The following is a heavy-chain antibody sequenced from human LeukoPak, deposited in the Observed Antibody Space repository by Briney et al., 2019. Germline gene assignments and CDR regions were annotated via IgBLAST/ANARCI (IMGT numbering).Heavy chain of an antibody. V-gene: IGHV3-30*03. Sequence: PGGSLRLSCAASGFTFSSYGMHWVRQAPGKGLEWVAVISYDGSNKYYADSVKGRFTISRDNSKNTLYLQMNSLRAEDTAVYYCVTQPRPGSIAVAGTAWGQGTLVTVSS. CDR3: VTQPRPGSIAVAGTA. CDR2: ISYDGSNK. CDR1: GFTFSSYG. J-gene: IGHJ5*02. D-gene: IGHD6-19*01.